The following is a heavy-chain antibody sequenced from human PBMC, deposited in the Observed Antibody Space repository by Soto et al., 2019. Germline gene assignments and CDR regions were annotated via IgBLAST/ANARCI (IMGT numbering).Heavy chain of an antibody. D-gene: IGHD6-19*01. V-gene: IGHV1-69*01. J-gene: IGHJ2*01. Sequence: QVQLVQSGAEVNKPGSSVKVSCKATGGSFNKQAINWVRQAPGQGLEWMGGLIPIFHTPKYAQKFQGRVTFSANEATSTAYMELSSLKSDDTAIYYCALPRAYRSGWTTYLIFDRWGGGTLVTVSS. CDR1: GGSFNKQA. CDR2: LIPIFHTP. CDR3: ALPRAYRSGWTTYLIFDR.